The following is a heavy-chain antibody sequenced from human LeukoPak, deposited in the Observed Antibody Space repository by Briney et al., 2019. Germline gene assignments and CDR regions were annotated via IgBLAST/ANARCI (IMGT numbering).Heavy chain of an antibody. Sequence: SETLSLTCTVSGYSISSGYYWGWIRQPPGKGLEWIGSIYHSGSTYYNPSLKSRVTISVDTSKNQFPLKLSSVTAADTAVYYCARDGLTHNYYDSSGYYGYWGQGTLVTVSS. CDR2: IYHSGST. J-gene: IGHJ4*02. V-gene: IGHV4-38-2*02. CDR1: GYSISSGYY. CDR3: ARDGLTHNYYDSSGYYGY. D-gene: IGHD3-22*01.